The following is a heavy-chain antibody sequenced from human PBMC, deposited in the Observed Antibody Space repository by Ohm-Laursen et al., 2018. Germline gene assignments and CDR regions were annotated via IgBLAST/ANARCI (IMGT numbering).Heavy chain of an antibody. V-gene: IGHV4-59*08. Sequence: SETLSLTCTVSGGSISGYYWSWIRQPPGKGLEWIGYIYPSGSTNYNPSVKSRATISEETSKNHFSLKFSSVTAADTAVYYCARHSRVTYSSGWLDYWGQGTLVTVSS. CDR2: IYPSGST. CDR3: ARHSRVTYSSGWLDY. D-gene: IGHD6-19*01. CDR1: GGSISGYY. J-gene: IGHJ4*02.